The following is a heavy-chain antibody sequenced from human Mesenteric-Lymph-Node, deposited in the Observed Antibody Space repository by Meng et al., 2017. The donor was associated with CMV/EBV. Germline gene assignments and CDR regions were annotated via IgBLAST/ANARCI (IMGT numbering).Heavy chain of an antibody. D-gene: IGHD6-13*01. CDR1: GGSISSSSYY. V-gene: IGHV4-39*07. CDR2: IYYSGST. CDR3: AREGEYSSSWYGNYYYYYGMDV. J-gene: IGHJ6*02. Sequence: SETLSLTYTVSGGSISSSSYYWGWIRQPPGKGLEWIGSIYYSGSTYYNPSLKSRVTISVDTSKNQFSLKLSSVTAADTAVYYCAREGEYSSSWYGNYYYYYGMDVWGQGTTVTVSS.